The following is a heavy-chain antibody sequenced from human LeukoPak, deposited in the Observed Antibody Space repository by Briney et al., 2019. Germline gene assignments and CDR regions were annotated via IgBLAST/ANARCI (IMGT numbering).Heavy chain of an antibody. CDR1: GFTFSSYW. Sequence: PGGSLRLSCAASGFTFSSYWTSWVRQAPGKGLEWVANIKQDGSEKYYVDSVKGRFTISRDNAKNSLYLQMNSLRAEDTAVYYSASFYDFWSGSSDYWGQGTLVTVSS. V-gene: IGHV3-7*01. D-gene: IGHD3-3*01. CDR3: ASFYDFWSGSSDY. CDR2: IKQDGSEK. J-gene: IGHJ4*02.